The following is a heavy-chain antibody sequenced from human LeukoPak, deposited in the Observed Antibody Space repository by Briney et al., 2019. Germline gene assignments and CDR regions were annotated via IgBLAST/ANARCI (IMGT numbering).Heavy chain of an antibody. Sequence: ASVKVSCKASGYTFTSYYMHWVRQAPGQGLEWMGIINPSGGSTSYAQKFQGRVTMTRDTSTSTVYMELSSLRSEDTVVYYCARDPPYCSGGSCYDSPFDYWGQGTLVTVSS. J-gene: IGHJ4*02. CDR2: INPSGGST. D-gene: IGHD2-15*01. CDR1: GYTFTSYY. CDR3: ARDPPYCSGGSCYDSPFDY. V-gene: IGHV1-46*01.